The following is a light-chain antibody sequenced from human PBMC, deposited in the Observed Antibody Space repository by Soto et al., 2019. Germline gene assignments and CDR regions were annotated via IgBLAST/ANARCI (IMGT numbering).Light chain of an antibody. J-gene: IGLJ2*01. V-gene: IGLV2-8*01. Sequence: QSVLTQPPSASGSPGQSVTISCTGTSSDVGGSNYVSWYQQHPGKAPKLMIYEVSKRPSGVPDRFSGSKSGNTASLTVSGLQADDEADYYCSSYAGSNNYVVFGGGTKLTVL. CDR2: EVS. CDR3: SSYAGSNNYVV. CDR1: SSDVGGSNY.